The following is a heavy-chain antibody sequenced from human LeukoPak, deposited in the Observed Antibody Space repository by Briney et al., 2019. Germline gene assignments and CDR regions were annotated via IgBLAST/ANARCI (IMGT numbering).Heavy chain of an antibody. CDR2: IYYSGST. J-gene: IGHJ4*02. D-gene: IGHD6-19*01. CDR3: ARRMPAGTVDY. Sequence: ETLSLTCTVSGGSISSYYWSWIRQPPGKGLEWIGYIYYSGSTNYNPSLKSRVSISVDTSKNQFSLKLGSVTAADTAVYYCARRMPAGTVDYWGQGTLVTVSS. V-gene: IGHV4-59*01. CDR1: GGSISSYY.